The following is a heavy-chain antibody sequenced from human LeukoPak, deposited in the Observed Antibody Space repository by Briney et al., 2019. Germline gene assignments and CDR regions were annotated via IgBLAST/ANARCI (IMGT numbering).Heavy chain of an antibody. CDR1: GFTFSSYG. CDR2: IRDDGSNK. CDR3: AKDRGVYDFWSGYSDY. Sequence: GGSLRLSCAASGFTFSSYGMHWVRQAPGKGVEWVAFIRDDGSNKYYADSVKGRFTISRDNSKNTLYLQMNSLRAEDTAVYYCAKDRGVYDFWSGYSDYWGQGTLVTVSS. J-gene: IGHJ4*02. D-gene: IGHD3-3*01. V-gene: IGHV3-30*02.